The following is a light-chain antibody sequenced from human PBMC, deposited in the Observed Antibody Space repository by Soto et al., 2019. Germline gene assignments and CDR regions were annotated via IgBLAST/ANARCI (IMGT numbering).Light chain of an antibody. CDR3: CSYAGSSTYWV. J-gene: IGLJ3*02. CDR1: SSDVGSYNL. V-gene: IGLV2-23*02. Sequence: QSVLTQPASVSGSPGQSITISCTGTSSDVGSYNLVSWYQQHPGKAPKLIIYEVSQRPSGVSNRFSGSKSGNTASLTISGLQAEDEADYYCCSYAGSSTYWVFGGGTKLTVL. CDR2: EVS.